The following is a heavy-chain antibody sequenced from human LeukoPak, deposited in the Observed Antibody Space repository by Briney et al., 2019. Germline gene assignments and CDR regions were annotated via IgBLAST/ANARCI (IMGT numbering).Heavy chain of an antibody. V-gene: IGHV3-74*01. CDR3: AKSVRLNYDSGSYYAFDP. D-gene: IGHD3-10*01. CDR2: INGDGSTT. Sequence: GGSLRLSCAASGFTFSSYWMHWVRQAPGGGLVWVSRINGDGSTTTYADSVKGRFTISRDNTKNTLYLQMNSLRAEDTAVYYWAKSVRLNYDSGSYYAFDPWGQGTLVTVSS. J-gene: IGHJ5*02. CDR1: GFTFSSYW.